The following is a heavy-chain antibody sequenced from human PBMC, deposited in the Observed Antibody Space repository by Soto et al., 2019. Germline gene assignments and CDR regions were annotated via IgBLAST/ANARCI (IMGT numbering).Heavy chain of an antibody. CDR3: ATDRMATISLGGFDY. CDR2: ISGSGGST. J-gene: IGHJ4*02. D-gene: IGHD5-12*01. Sequence: EVQLLESGGGLVQPGGSLRLSCAASGFTFSSYAMSWVRQAPGKGLEWVSAISGSGGSTYYADSVKGRFTISRDNSKNTLDLQMNSLSAEDTAVYYCATDRMATISLGGFDYWGQGTLVTVSS. CDR1: GFTFSSYA. V-gene: IGHV3-23*01.